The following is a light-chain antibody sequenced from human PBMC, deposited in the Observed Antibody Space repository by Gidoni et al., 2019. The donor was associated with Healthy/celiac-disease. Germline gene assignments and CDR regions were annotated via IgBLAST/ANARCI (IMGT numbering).Light chain of an antibody. Sequence: DIQMTQSPSTLSASVGDRVTITCRASQSISSWLAWYQQKPGKAPKLLVYEASSLESGVPSKFSGSGSGTKFTLTISRLQPDDFATYYCQPCDSYPYTFGPETKLEIK. V-gene: IGKV1-5*01. CDR2: EAS. CDR3: QPCDSYPYT. CDR1: QSISSW. J-gene: IGKJ2*01.